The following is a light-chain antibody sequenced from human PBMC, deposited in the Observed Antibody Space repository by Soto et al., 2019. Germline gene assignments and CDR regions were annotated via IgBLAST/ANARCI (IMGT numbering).Light chain of an antibody. CDR1: QSMSYN. J-gene: IGKJ4*01. Sequence: EIVMTQSPATLSVSPGERATLSCRASQSMSYNLAWYQQKPGQAPRLLIYGASTRATGIPARFRGSGSGTEFTLTISSLQSEDFAVYYCQQYNNWPPLTFGGGTKVEIK. V-gene: IGKV3-15*01. CDR3: QQYNNWPPLT. CDR2: GAS.